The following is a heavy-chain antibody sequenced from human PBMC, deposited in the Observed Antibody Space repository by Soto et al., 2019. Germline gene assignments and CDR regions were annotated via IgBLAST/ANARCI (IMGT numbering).Heavy chain of an antibody. CDR2: IVTSGTT. CDR3: TREGYSYGFLIGIDS. D-gene: IGHD5-18*01. CDR1: GFTVSNNH. V-gene: IGHV3-66*01. Sequence: EVQLVESGGGLVQPGGSLRLSCAASGFTVSNNHLRWVRQAPGKGLEWVSVIVTSGTTFYAESVKGRFTISRDTSKNTVSLQMNSLRVEHTGLYSCTREGYSYGFLIGIDSWGQGALVSVSS. J-gene: IGHJ4*02.